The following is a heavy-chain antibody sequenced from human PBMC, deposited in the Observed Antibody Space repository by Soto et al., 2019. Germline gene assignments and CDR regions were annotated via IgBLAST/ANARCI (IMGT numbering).Heavy chain of an antibody. CDR3: ARFADDYYHSSGYYYFDY. Sequence: PSETLSLTCAVSGGSVSSRNWWGWVRQPPGKGLEWIGEIFHSGSTNYNPPPKSRVTMSIDKSKNQFSLRPSSVTAADTAVYYCARFADDYYHSSGYYYFDYWGQGTLVTVPS. CDR1: GGSVSSRNW. CDR2: IFHSGST. J-gene: IGHJ4*02. V-gene: IGHV4-4*02. D-gene: IGHD3-22*01.